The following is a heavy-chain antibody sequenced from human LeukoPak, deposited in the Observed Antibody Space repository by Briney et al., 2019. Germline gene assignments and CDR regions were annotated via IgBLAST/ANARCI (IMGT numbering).Heavy chain of an antibody. D-gene: IGHD4-17*01. CDR3: AKTGYGDFEDWYFDV. V-gene: IGHV3-23*01. Sequence: AGGSLRLSCAASGFMFSNFAMTWVRQAPGKGLEWIATVGGSGEKTYFAEPVKGRFSISRDNSRSTVNLQMSSPRDADTALYYCAKTGYGDFEDWYFDVWGRGALVTVSS. CDR2: VGGSGEKT. CDR1: GFMFSNFA. J-gene: IGHJ2*01.